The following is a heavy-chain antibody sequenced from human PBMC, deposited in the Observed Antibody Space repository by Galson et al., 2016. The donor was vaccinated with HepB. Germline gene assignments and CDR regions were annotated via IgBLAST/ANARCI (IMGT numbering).Heavy chain of an antibody. CDR1: GFPFSSYD. D-gene: IGHD2-8*02. J-gene: IGHJ5*02. Sequence: SLRLSCAASGFPFSSYDMHWVRQSTGNGLEWVSGIGTAGDTFYAGSVTGRFNISRENAENSFYLKMNSLRVGDTAVYYCTRGGLGYCTGGGCTPFDPWGQGTLVTVSS. CDR3: TRGGLGYCTGGGCTPFDP. V-gene: IGHV3-13*01. CDR2: IGTAGDT.